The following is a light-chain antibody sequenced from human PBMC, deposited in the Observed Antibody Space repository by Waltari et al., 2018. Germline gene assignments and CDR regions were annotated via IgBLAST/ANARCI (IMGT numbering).Light chain of an antibody. V-gene: IGLV3-1*01. J-gene: IGLJ2*01. CDR3: QAWDRTTVV. Sequence: SYELTQPPPVSVSPGQTASITCSGDKLGDKYAYWYQQKPGQSPVLVIYQHNKRPSGIPERFSGSNSGNTATLTISGTQAMDEADYYCQAWDRTTVVFGGGTKLTVL. CDR2: QHN. CDR1: KLGDKY.